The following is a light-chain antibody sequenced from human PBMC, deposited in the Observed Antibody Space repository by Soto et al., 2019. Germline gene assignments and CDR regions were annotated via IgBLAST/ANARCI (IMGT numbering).Light chain of an antibody. CDR1: QDISRW. V-gene: IGKV1-12*01. CDR2: TAS. CDR3: QQADSFPLT. J-gene: IGKJ4*01. Sequence: DIQMTQSPSSVSASVGDRATITCRASQDISRWLAWYKQKPGRAPNFMISTASTLQSGVPSRFRGSGSGTDFTLTISSLKPEDFETYYCQQADSFPLTFGGGTKVDIK.